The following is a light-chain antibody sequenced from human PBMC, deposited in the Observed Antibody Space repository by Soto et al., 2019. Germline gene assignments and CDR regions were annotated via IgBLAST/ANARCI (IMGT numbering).Light chain of an antibody. CDR2: ETN. CDR1: RSDVGSYNL. CDR3: ATWDASESGWV. V-gene: IGLV2-23*01. J-gene: IGLJ3*02. Sequence: QSALTQPASVSGSPGQSITISCTGTRSDVGSYNLVSWYQQHPGSVPKLMIYETNKRPSGVSNRFSGSKSGNTASLTISGLQAEDEADYYCATWDASESGWVFGGGTKLTVL.